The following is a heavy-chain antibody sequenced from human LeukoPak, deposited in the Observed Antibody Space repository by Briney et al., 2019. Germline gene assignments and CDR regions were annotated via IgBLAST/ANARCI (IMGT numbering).Heavy chain of an antibody. D-gene: IGHD2-15*01. CDR1: GGSFSSEA. CDR2: IIPIFGTA. Sequence: ASVKVSCKAFGGSFSSEAISWVRQAPGQGLEWMGGIIPIFGTANYAQKFQGRVTITTDESTSAAYMEVSSLRSEDTAVYYCGRKAGDCGGGSCYSIDYWGQGTLVTVSS. J-gene: IGHJ4*02. V-gene: IGHV1-69*05. CDR3: GRKAGDCGGGSCYSIDY.